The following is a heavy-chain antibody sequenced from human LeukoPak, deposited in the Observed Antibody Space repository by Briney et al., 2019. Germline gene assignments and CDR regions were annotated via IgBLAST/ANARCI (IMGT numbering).Heavy chain of an antibody. CDR1: GYSISRGYS. CDR2: IYHSGST. J-gene: IGHJ4*02. D-gene: IGHD1/OR15-1a*01. CDR3: ARLKTKSRADY. Sequence: SETLSLTCTVSGYSISRGYSWGWIRQPPGKGLEWIGNIYHSGSTNYNPSLKSRVTISVDTSKNQFSLKLSSVTAADTAVYYCARLKTKSRADYWGQGTLVTVSS. V-gene: IGHV4-38-2*02.